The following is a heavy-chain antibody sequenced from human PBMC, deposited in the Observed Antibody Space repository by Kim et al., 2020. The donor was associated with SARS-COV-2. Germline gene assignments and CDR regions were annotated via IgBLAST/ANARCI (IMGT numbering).Heavy chain of an antibody. Sequence: KGRFTISRDNSKNTLYLQMNSLRAEDTAVYYFARETYYYGSGSYYNFLDYWGQGTLVTVSS. J-gene: IGHJ4*02. D-gene: IGHD3-10*01. CDR3: ARETYYYGSGSYYNFLDY. V-gene: IGHV3-53*01.